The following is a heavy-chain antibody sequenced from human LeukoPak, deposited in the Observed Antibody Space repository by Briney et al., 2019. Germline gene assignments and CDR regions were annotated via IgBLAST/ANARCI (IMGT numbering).Heavy chain of an antibody. CDR1: GGSVSSGSYY. CDR3: ARWGNSYGLWPYYYYGMDV. V-gene: IGHV4-61*01. CDR2: IYYSGST. D-gene: IGHD5-18*01. Sequence: SETLSPTCTVSGGSVSSGSYYWSWIRQPPGKGLEWIGYIYYSGSTNYNPSLKSRVTISVDTSKNQFSLKLSSVTAADTAVYYCARWGNSYGLWPYYYYGMDVWGQGTTVTVSS. J-gene: IGHJ6*02.